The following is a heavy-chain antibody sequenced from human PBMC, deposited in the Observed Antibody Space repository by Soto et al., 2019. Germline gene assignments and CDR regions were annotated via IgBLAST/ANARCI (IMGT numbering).Heavy chain of an antibody. CDR2: ISGSGGST. CDR3: AKGPPVPPLTGTSLDY. J-gene: IGHJ4*02. CDR1: GFTFSSYA. V-gene: IGHV3-23*01. D-gene: IGHD2-2*01. Sequence: GGSLRLSCAASGFTFSSYAMSWVRQAPGKGLEWVSAISGSGGSTYYADSVKGRFTISRDNSKNTLYLQMNSLRAEDTAVYYCAKGPPVPPLTGTSLDYWGQGTLVTVSS.